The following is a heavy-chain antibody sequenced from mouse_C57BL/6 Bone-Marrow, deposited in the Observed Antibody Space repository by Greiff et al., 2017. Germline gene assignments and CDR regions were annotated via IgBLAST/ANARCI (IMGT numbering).Heavy chain of an antibody. V-gene: IGHV1-18*01. J-gene: IGHJ4*01. CDR3: ARSPLYAMDN. Sequence: VQLKQSGPELVKPGASVKIPCKASGYTFPDYNMDWVKQSHGKSLEWIGDINPNNGGTNYNQKFKGKATLTVDKSSSTAYMELRSLTSEDTAVYYCARSPLYAMDNWGQGTSVTVSS. CDR2: INPNNGGT. CDR1: GYTFPDYN.